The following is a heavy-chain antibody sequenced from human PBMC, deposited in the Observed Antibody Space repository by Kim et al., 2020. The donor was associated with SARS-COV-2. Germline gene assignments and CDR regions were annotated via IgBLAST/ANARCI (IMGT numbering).Heavy chain of an antibody. CDR1: GFTFSSYA. CDR2: ISYDGSNK. D-gene: IGHD6-19*01. J-gene: IGHJ4*02. V-gene: IGHV3-30*04. Sequence: GGSRRLSCAASGFTFSSYAMHWVRQAPGKGLEWVAVISYDGSNKYYADSVKGRFTISRDNSKNTLYLQMNSLRAEDTAVYYCARDSSGIDYWGQGTLVTV. CDR3: ARDSSGIDY.